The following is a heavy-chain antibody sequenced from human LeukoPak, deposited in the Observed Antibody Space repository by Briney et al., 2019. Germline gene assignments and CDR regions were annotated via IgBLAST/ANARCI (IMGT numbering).Heavy chain of an antibody. CDR2: ILLNGTS. Sequence: PSETLSLTRTVSGGSISTYYWSWIRQPPGKGLEWIGYILLNGTSDYNASLKSRVTISLDTSKKQFSLKLNSVTVADTAVYYCARDSRMMMTFGAVGAGYYHYHGMDVWGQGTTVTVSS. D-gene: IGHD3-16*01. V-gene: IGHV4-4*08. CDR1: GGSISTYY. J-gene: IGHJ6*02. CDR3: ARDSRMMMTFGAVGAGYYHYHGMDV.